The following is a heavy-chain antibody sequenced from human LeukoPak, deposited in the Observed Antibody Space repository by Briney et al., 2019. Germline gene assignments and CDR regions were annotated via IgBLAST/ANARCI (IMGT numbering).Heavy chain of an antibody. CDR2: ISRSGSSI. Sequence: PGGSLRLSCAASGFTFSSYEMNWVRQAPGKGLERVSYISRSGSSIYSADSVKGRFTISRDSAKNSLYLQMNSLRAEDTAVYYCARDPWTNSDYDGFDYWGQGTLVTVSS. D-gene: IGHD5-12*01. CDR1: GFTFSSYE. J-gene: IGHJ4*02. CDR3: ARDPWTNSDYDGFDY. V-gene: IGHV3-48*03.